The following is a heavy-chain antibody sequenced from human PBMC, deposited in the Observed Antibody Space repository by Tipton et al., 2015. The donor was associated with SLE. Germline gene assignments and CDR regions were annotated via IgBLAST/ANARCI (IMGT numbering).Heavy chain of an antibody. D-gene: IGHD3-3*01. Sequence: TLSLTCTVSGGSISSGTYFWTWIRHHPGRGLEWIGYVFHSGATFYNPSLRSRVTISIDTSENQFSLNLSSVTAADTAVYYCARGGAFWSGPTSYYYFFYYMDVWGKGTTVTVSS. CDR2: VFHSGAT. J-gene: IGHJ6*03. V-gene: IGHV4-31*03. CDR3: ARGGAFWSGPTSYYYFFYYMDV. CDR1: GGSISSGTYF.